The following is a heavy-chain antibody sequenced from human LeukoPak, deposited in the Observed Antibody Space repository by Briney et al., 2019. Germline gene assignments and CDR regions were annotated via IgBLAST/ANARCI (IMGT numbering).Heavy chain of an antibody. CDR2: IYYSGST. J-gene: IGHJ5*02. D-gene: IGHD6-6*01. CDR1: GGSISSYY. Sequence: SETLSLTCTVSGGSISSYYWGWIRQPPGKGLEWIGSIYYSGSTYYNPSLKSRVTISVDTSKNQFSLKLSSVTAADTAVYYCARDIRGLSSSYNWFDPWGQGTLVTVSS. V-gene: IGHV4-39*07. CDR3: ARDIRGLSSSYNWFDP.